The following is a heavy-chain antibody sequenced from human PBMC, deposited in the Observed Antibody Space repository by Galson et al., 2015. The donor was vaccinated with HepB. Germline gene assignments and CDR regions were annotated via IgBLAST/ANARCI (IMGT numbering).Heavy chain of an antibody. Sequence: SLRLSCAASGFTFSDYTYNWVRQAPGKGLEWVSYINSAGSYIFYADSVKGRFTISRDNAKNSLYLQMNSLRAEDTAVYYCARREATTCYYAMDVWGQGTTVTVAS. J-gene: IGHJ6*02. D-gene: IGHD5-12*01. V-gene: IGHV3-21*01. CDR2: INSAGSYI. CDR1: GFTFSDYT. CDR3: ARREATTCYYAMDV.